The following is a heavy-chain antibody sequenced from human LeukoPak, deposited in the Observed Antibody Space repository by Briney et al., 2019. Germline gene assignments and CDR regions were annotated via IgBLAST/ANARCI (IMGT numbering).Heavy chain of an antibody. CDR3: ARTPYCSSTSCYEGYFDY. D-gene: IGHD2-2*01. Sequence: GRSLRLSCAASGFTFSSYAMHWVRQAPGKGLEWVAVISYDGSNKYYADSVKGRFTISRDNSKNTLYLQMNSLRAEDTAVYYCARTPYCSSTSCYEGYFDYWGQGTLVTVS. CDR1: GFTFSSYA. V-gene: IGHV3-30-3*01. CDR2: ISYDGSNK. J-gene: IGHJ4*02.